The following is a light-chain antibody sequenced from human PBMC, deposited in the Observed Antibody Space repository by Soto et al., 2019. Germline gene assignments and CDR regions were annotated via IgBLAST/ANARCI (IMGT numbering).Light chain of an antibody. Sequence: DIPMTQSPSTLYASVGDRVTITCRASQSIGASLAWFQQKPGKATNLLIYKASSLESGVPSRFSGSGSGTEFTLTISTLQPDDVATYYCQQYNSSPLTFGGGTKVEIK. V-gene: IGKV1-5*03. J-gene: IGKJ4*01. CDR3: QQYNSSPLT. CDR1: QSIGAS. CDR2: KAS.